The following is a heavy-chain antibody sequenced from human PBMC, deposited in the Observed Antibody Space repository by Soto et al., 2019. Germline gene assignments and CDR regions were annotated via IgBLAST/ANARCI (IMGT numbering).Heavy chain of an antibody. CDR1: GYTFSDYY. CDR3: ASHYDMWSGYLSPGDY. Sequence: QVQLVESGGDLVKPGGSLRLSCAASGYTFSDYYMSWIRQAPGKGLEWISYIDTSGTKIYYADSVKGRFTITRDNAKNSLYLEMNSLRDEDTAVYYCASHYDMWSGYLSPGDYWGQGTLGTVSS. V-gene: IGHV3-11*01. J-gene: IGHJ4*02. CDR2: IDTSGTKI. D-gene: IGHD3-3*01.